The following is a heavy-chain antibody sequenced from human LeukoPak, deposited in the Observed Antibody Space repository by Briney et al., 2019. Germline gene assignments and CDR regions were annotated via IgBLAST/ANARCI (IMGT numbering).Heavy chain of an antibody. CDR3: VREEEVGMLRY. CDR2: INSGGRTT. Sequence: PGGSLRLSCTASGFTFTVHWMHWVRQAPGKGLVWVSRINSGGRTTTYADSVKGRFTISRDNAENTLYLQMNSLRGEDTAVYYCVREEEVGMLRYWGGGTLVTVSS. CDR1: GFTFTVHW. V-gene: IGHV3-74*01. J-gene: IGHJ4*02. D-gene: IGHD1-26*01.